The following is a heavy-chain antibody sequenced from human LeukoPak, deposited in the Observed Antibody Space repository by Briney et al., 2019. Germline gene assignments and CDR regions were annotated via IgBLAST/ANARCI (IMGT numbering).Heavy chain of an antibody. J-gene: IGHJ4*02. V-gene: IGHV3-23*01. D-gene: IGHD3-10*01. Sequence: PGGSLRLSCAASGFTFSSYAMSWVRQAPGKGLEWVSAISGSGGSTYYADSVKGRFTISRDNSKSTLYLQMNSLRAEDTAVYYCAKEGSVLLWFGDYYDYWGQGTLVTVSS. CDR3: AKEGSVLLWFGDYYDY. CDR1: GFTFSSYA. CDR2: ISGSGGST.